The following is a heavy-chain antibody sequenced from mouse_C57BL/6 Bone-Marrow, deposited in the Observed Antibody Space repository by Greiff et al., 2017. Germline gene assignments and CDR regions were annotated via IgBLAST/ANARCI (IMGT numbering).Heavy chain of an antibody. Sequence: QVQLQQPGAELVKPGASVKVSCKASGFTFTSYWMHWVQQTPGQGLEWIGRIHPSDSETNYNHKFKGKATLTVDKSSSTAYMQLSSLTSEDSCVYYCATPYYLAYWGQGTLVTVSA. D-gene: IGHD2-10*01. CDR1: GFTFTSYW. CDR3: ATPYYLAY. V-gene: IGHV1-74*01. CDR2: IHPSDSET. J-gene: IGHJ3*01.